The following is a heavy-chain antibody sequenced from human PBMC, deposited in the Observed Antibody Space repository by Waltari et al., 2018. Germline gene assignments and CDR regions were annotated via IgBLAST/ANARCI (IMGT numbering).Heavy chain of an antibody. CDR3: ARGRSIVVVPAARTRNWFDP. V-gene: IGHV1-8*01. J-gene: IGHJ5*02. CDR1: GYTFTSYD. CDR2: MNPNSGNT. D-gene: IGHD2-2*01. Sequence: QVQLVQSGAEVKKPGASVKVSCKASGYTFTSYDIHWVRPATGQWLEWMGWMNPNSGNTGYAQKFQGRVTMTRNTSISTAYMELSSLRSEDTAVYYCARGRSIVVVPAARTRNWFDPWGQGTLVTVSS.